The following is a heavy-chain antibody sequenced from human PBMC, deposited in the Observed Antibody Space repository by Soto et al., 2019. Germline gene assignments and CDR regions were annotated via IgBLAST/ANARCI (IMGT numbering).Heavy chain of an antibody. CDR3: ARTGQPRKYQLLYWFDP. D-gene: IGHD2-2*01. J-gene: IGHJ5*02. V-gene: IGHV3-7*03. CDR1: GFTFSSYC. CDR2: IKHDGSVK. Sequence: GGSLRLSCAASGFTFSSYCMSWVRQAPGKGLEWVANIKHDGSVKYYVDSVKGRFTISRYNAKNSLYLQMNSLRAEDTAVYYCARTGQPRKYQLLYWFDPWGQGTLVTVSS.